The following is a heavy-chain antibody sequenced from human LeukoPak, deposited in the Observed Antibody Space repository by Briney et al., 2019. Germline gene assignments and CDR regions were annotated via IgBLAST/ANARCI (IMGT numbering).Heavy chain of an antibody. CDR2: ISGSGGST. J-gene: IGHJ4*02. Sequence: GGSLRLSYAASGFTFSSYAMSWVRQAPGKGLEWVSAISGSGGSTYYADSVKGRFTISRDNSKNTLYLQMNSLRAEDTAVYYCAKDLGYYYGSGSSDYWGQGTLVTVSS. CDR1: GFTFSSYA. D-gene: IGHD3-10*01. CDR3: AKDLGYYYGSGSSDY. V-gene: IGHV3-23*01.